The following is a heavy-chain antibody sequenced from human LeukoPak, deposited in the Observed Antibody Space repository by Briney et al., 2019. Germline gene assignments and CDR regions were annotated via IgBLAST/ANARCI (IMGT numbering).Heavy chain of an antibody. V-gene: IGHV4-30-2*01. CDR3: ARSYYDSSGTIEAFDY. D-gene: IGHD3-22*01. CDR1: GGSVSSGSYY. Sequence: SETLSLTCTVSGGSVSSGSYYWSWIRQPPGKGLEWIGYIYHSGSTYYNPSLKSRVTISVDRSKNQFSLKLSSVTAADTAMYYCARSYYDSSGTIEAFDYWGQRTLVTVSS. CDR2: IYHSGST. J-gene: IGHJ4*02.